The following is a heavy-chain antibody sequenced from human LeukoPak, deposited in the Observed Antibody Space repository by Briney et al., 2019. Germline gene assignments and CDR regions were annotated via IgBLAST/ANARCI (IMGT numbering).Heavy chain of an antibody. D-gene: IGHD3-10*01. J-gene: IGHJ4*02. CDR3: TLPWGSGSYYDY. CDR2: IKSKTDGGTT. V-gene: IGHV3-15*01. CDR1: GFNFNSHG. Sequence: GGSLRLSCAASGFNFNSHGMHWVRQAPGKGLEWVGHIKSKTDGGTTDYAAPVKGRFTISRDDSKNTLFLQMNSLKTEDTAVYYCTLPWGSGSYYDYWGQGTLVTVSS.